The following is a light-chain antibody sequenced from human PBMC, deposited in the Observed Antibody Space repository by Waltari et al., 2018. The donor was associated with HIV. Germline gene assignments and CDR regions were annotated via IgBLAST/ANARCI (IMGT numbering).Light chain of an antibody. Sequence: QSALTQPASVSAFPGQSITISCTGTSSDVGISNYVSWYQQHPGNVPQVIISEVIRRPSGVSHRFSGSKSGNTASLTISGLQPEDEADYYCTSYTANDTLLFGGGTKLTVL. J-gene: IGLJ2*01. CDR3: TSYTANDTLL. CDR2: EVI. V-gene: IGLV2-14*01. CDR1: SSDVGISNY.